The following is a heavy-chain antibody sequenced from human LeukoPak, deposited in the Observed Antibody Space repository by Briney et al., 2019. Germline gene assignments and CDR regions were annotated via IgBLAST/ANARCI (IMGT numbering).Heavy chain of an antibody. J-gene: IGHJ4*02. V-gene: IGHV3-30*04. CDR2: ISYDGSNK. CDR3: ARARQWLENFDY. Sequence: GGSLRLSCAASGFTFSSYAMHWVRQAPGKGLEWVAVISYDGSNKYYADSVKGRFTISRDNSKNTLYLQMNSLRAEDTAVYYCARARQWLENFDYWGQGTLVTVSS. D-gene: IGHD6-19*01. CDR1: GFTFSSYA.